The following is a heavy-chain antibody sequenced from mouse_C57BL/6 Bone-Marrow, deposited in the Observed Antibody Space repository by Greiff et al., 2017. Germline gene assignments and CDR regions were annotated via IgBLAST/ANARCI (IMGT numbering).Heavy chain of an antibody. CDR3: ARRYYYGSSLGYFDV. CDR2: ISSGGSYT. Sequence: SVGDLVKPGGSLKLSCAASGFTFSSYGMSWVRQTPDKRLEWVATISSGGSYTYYPDSVKGRFTISRDNAKNTLYLQMSSLKSEDTAMYYCARRYYYGSSLGYFDVWGTGTTVTVSS. V-gene: IGHV5-6*02. D-gene: IGHD1-1*01. J-gene: IGHJ1*03. CDR1: GFTFSSYG.